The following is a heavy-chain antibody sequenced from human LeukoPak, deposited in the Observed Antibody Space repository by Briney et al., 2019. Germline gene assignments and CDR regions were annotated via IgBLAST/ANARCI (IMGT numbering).Heavy chain of an antibody. CDR1: GYSFTSYW. CDR2: IYPGDSDT. Sequence: ESLKISCKGSGYSFTSYWIGWVRQMPGKGLEWMGIIYPGDSDTRYSPSFQGQVTISADKSISTAFLQWSSLKASDTAMYYCARLSYDSSDFHYMDVWGKGTTVTISS. CDR3: ARLSYDSSDFHYMDV. V-gene: IGHV5-51*01. D-gene: IGHD3-22*01. J-gene: IGHJ6*03.